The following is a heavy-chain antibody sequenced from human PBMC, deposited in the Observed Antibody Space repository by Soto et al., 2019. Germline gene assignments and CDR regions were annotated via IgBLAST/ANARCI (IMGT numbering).Heavy chain of an antibody. CDR2: IYSGGST. Sequence: PGGSLRLSCAASGFTFSDYYMSWIRQAPGKGLEWVSVIYSGGSTYYADSVKGRFTISRDNSKNTLYLQMNSLRAEDTAVYYCARDRVESGYPEYFQHWGQGTLVNVS. CDR3: ARDRVESGYPEYFQH. V-gene: IGHV3-53*01. CDR1: GFTFSDYY. J-gene: IGHJ1*01. D-gene: IGHD3-22*01.